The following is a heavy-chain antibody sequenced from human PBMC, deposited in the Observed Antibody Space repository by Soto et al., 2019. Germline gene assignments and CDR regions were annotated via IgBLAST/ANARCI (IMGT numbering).Heavy chain of an antibody. V-gene: IGHV1-18*01. CDR1: GYTFTSYG. J-gene: IGHJ4*02. CDR3: ARGRTYYDILTVDFDY. Sequence: ASVKVSCKASGYTFTSYGISWVRQAPGQGLEWMGWISAYNGNTNYAQKLQGRVTMTTDTSTSTAYMELRSLRSDDTAVYYCARGRTYYDILTVDFDYWGQGTMVTVYS. D-gene: IGHD3-9*01. CDR2: ISAYNGNT.